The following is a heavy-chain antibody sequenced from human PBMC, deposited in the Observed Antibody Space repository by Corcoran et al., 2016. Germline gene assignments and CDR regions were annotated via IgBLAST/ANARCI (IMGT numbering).Heavy chain of an antibody. CDR3: AGERTPRVEVAEDC. CDR2: VSYDGKVQ. J-gene: IGHJ4*02. D-gene: IGHD6-19*01. V-gene: IGHV3-30*03. Sequence: QVQLVESGGGVVQPGRSLRLSCAASGFTFSNYGMHWVRQAPGKGLAWVAVVSYDGKVQHYADSVRGRFTISRDNSNNTLDLQRNSLTAEDKAVDYRAGERTPRVEVAEDCWGQGTLVTVAS. CDR1: GFTFSNYG.